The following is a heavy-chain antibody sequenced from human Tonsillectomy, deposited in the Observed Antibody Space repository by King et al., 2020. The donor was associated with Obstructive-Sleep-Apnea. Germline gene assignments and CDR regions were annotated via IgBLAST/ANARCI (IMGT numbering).Heavy chain of an antibody. CDR3: ARELLGRDGDYPNWFDP. CDR1: GFTFSSYA. Sequence: QLVESGGGVVQPGRSLRLSCAASGFTFSSYAMHWVRQAPGKGLEWVAVISYDGSNKYYADSVKGRFTISRDNSKNTLYLQMNSLRAEDTAVYYCARELLGRDGDYPNWFDPWGQGTLVTVSS. CDR2: ISYDGSNK. V-gene: IGHV3-30-3*01. J-gene: IGHJ5*02. D-gene: IGHD4-17*01.